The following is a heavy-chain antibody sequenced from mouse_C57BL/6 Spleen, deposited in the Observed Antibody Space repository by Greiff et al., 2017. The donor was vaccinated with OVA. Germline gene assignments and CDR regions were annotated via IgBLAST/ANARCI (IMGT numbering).Heavy chain of an antibody. CDR1: GYTFTSYW. Sequence: QLQQPGAELVRPGSSVKLSCKASGYTFTSYWMHWVKQRPIQGLEWIGNIDPSDSETHYNQKFKDKATLTVDKSSSTAYMQLSSLTSEDSAVYYCARGRVITKNDAMDYWGQGTSVTVSS. CDR2: IDPSDSET. J-gene: IGHJ4*01. D-gene: IGHD1-1*01. CDR3: ARGRVITKNDAMDY. V-gene: IGHV1-52*01.